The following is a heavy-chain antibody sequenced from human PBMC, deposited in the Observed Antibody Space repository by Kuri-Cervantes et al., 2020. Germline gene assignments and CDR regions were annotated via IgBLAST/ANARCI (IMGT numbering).Heavy chain of an antibody. CDR3: AREYSGDKKQSRYGRIDYYYYMDV. J-gene: IGHJ6*03. V-gene: IGHV1-8*02. CDR1: GYTFTSYD. D-gene: IGHD2-21*02. CDR2: MNPNSGNT. Sequence: ASVKVSCKASGYTFTSYDINWVRQATGQGLEWMGWMNPNSGNTGYAQKFQGRVTMTRNTSISTAYMELSSLRSEDTAVYYCAREYSGDKKQSRYGRIDYYYYMDVWGKGTTVTVSS.